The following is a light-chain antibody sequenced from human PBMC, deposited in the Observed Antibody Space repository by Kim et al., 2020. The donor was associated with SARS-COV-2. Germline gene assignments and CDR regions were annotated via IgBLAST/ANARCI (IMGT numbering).Light chain of an antibody. CDR3: QQYGSSPPLT. V-gene: IGKV3-20*01. CDR1: QSVSSSY. Sequence: PGERATLSCRSSQSVSSSYLAWYQQKPGQAPRLLIYGASSRATGIPDRFSGSGSGTDFTLTISRLEPEDFAVYYCQQYGSSPPLTFGGGTKVDIK. J-gene: IGKJ4*01. CDR2: GAS.